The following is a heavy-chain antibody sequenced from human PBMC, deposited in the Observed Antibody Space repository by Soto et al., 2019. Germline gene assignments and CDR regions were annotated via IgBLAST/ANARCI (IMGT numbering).Heavy chain of an antibody. Sequence: QVQLVQSGAEVKKPGSSVKVSCKASGGTFSSYAISWVRQAPGQGLEWMGGIIPIFGTANYAQKFQGRVTITADKSTSTAYMELSSLRSEDTAVYYYARGAYIAAAGTYWFDPWGQGTLVTVSS. V-gene: IGHV1-69*06. J-gene: IGHJ5*02. CDR3: ARGAYIAAAGTYWFDP. D-gene: IGHD6-13*01. CDR2: IIPIFGTA. CDR1: GGTFSSYA.